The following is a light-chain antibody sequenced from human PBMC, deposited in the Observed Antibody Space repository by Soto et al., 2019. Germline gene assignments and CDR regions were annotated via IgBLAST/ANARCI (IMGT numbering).Light chain of an antibody. CDR1: SSNVGSNN. CDR2: ANN. V-gene: IGLV1-44*01. CDR3: AAWDSSLNGWL. J-gene: IGLJ3*02. Sequence: QPVLTQPPSASGTPGQRVIISCSGSSSNVGSNNVNWYQQVPGTAPKVLIFANNQRPSGVPDRFSGSKSGTSASLAISGLQSEDEADYYCAAWDSSLNGWLFGGGTKLTVL.